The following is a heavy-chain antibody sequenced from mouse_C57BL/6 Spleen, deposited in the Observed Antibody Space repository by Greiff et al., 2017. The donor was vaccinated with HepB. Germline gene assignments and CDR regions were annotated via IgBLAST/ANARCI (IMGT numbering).Heavy chain of an antibody. J-gene: IGHJ3*01. D-gene: IGHD1-1*01. CDR3: TSITTVPFAY. CDR1: GYTFTDYE. V-gene: IGHV1-15*01. Sequence: VQVVESGAELVRPGASVTLSCKASGYTFTDYEMHWVKQTPGHGLEWIGAIDPETGGTAYNQKFKGKAILTADKSSSTAYMELRSLTSEDSAVYYCTSITTVPFAYWGQGTLVTVSA. CDR2: IDPETGGT.